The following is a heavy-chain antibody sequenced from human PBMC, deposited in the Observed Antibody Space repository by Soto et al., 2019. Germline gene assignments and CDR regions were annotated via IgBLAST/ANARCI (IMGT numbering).Heavy chain of an antibody. V-gene: IGHV1-46*01. Sequence: QVQLVQSGAEVREPGASVKVSCKASGYTFTHYHVYWVRQAPGRGLEWLGMINPSGGSTTYAQNLQGRLTMTRDTSTNTVYMELSSLRSEDTAVYYCAREAINSSGYSRYFQHWGQGTLVTVSS. CDR1: GYTFTHYH. D-gene: IGHD3-22*01. J-gene: IGHJ1*01. CDR3: AREAINSSGYSRYFQH. CDR2: INPSGGST.